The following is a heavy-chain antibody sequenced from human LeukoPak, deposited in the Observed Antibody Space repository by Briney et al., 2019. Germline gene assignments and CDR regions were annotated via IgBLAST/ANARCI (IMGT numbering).Heavy chain of an antibody. CDR3: TRGTTNTFDP. Sequence: PDGSHPLSCAASGFTFSSNWMHWVRQAPGKGLVWVSRINSDGRTIGYADSVKGRFTISRDNAKNTLFLQMNSLRAEDTAVYYCTRGTTNTFDPWGQGTLV. CDR1: GFTFSSNW. V-gene: IGHV3-74*01. D-gene: IGHD4-11*01. CDR2: INSDGRTI. J-gene: IGHJ5*02.